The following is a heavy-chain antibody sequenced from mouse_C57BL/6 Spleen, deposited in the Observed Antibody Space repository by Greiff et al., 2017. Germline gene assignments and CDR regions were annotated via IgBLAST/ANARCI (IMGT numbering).Heavy chain of an antibody. J-gene: IGHJ2*01. CDR3: AKEEDYGDYFDY. D-gene: IGHD1-1*01. V-gene: IGHV2-4*01. CDR1: GFSLTSYG. CDR2: IWSGGST. Sequence: VQLKESGPGLVQPSQSLSITCTVSGFSLTSYGVHWVRQPPGKGLEWLGVIWSGGSTDYNAAFISRLSISKDNSKRQVFFKMNSLQADDTAIYYCAKEEDYGDYFDYWGQGTTLTVSS.